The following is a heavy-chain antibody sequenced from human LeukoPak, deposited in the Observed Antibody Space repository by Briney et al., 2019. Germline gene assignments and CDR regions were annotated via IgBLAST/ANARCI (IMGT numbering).Heavy chain of an antibody. J-gene: IGHJ4*02. CDR2: ISWNSGSI. CDR1: GFTFDDYT. D-gene: IGHD6-13*01. Sequence: GGSLRLSCAACGFTFDDYTVHWVRQAPGRGLEWVSGISWNSGSIGYADSVKGRFTISIDNAKNSLYLQMNSLRAEDTALYYCAKDLYSSSWSFFDYWGQGTLVTVSS. CDR3: AKDLYSSSWSFFDY. V-gene: IGHV3-9*01.